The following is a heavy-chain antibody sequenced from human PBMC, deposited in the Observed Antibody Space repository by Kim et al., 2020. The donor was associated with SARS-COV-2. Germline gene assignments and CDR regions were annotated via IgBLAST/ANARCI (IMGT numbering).Heavy chain of an antibody. V-gene: IGHV3-33*05. CDR3: ARDGADYYGSGSYYRDTPGPYGMDV. J-gene: IGHJ6*02. CDR2: ISYDGNNK. CDR1: GFTFSSYG. D-gene: IGHD3-10*01. Sequence: GGSLRLSCAASGFTFSSYGMHWVRQAPGKGLEWVAVISYDGNNKYYADSVKGRFTISRDNSKNTLYLQMNSLRAEDTTIYYCARDGADYYGSGSYYRDTPGPYGMDVWGQGTTVTVSS.